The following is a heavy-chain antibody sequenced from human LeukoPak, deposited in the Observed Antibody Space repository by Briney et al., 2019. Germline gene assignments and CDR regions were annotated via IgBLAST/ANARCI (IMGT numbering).Heavy chain of an antibody. CDR2: IYSGGST. D-gene: IGHD1-7*01. CDR1: GFTFSSYS. Sequence: GGSLRHSCAASGFTFSSYSMNWVRQAPGKGLEWVSVIYSGGSTYYADSVKGRFTISRDNSKNTLYLQMNSLRAEDTAVYYCAKVPRAELTYYFDYWGQGTLVTVSS. V-gene: IGHV3-53*01. J-gene: IGHJ4*02. CDR3: AKVPRAELTYYFDY.